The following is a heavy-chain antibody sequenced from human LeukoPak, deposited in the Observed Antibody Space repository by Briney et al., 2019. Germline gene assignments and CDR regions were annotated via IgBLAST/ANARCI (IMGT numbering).Heavy chain of an antibody. V-gene: IGHV4-61*02. J-gene: IGHJ4*02. CDR3: ARGPY. CDR2: ISTSGTP. CDR1: GASISSGFYY. Sequence: SETLSLTCTVSGASISSGFYYWSWIRQPAGKRLEWIGRISTSGTPNYNPSFRGRLTISIDTSKNQFSLNLRSVTAAETGIYYCARGPYWGQGTLVTVSS.